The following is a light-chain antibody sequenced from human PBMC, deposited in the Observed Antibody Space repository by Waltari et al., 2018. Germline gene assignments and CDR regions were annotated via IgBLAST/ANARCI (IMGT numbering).Light chain of an antibody. CDR2: DVD. CDR3: CSYAGRYTSV. J-gene: IGLJ2*01. V-gene: IGLV2-11*01. CDR1: SSDIGGYKY. Sequence: QSALTQPRSVSGSPGQSVTLSCTGTSSDIGGYKYYSWYQQHPGTAPKPVIYDVDKRPSGVPDRFSGSKAGNTASLTISGLQTDDDADYYCCSYAGRYTSVFGRGTRVTVL.